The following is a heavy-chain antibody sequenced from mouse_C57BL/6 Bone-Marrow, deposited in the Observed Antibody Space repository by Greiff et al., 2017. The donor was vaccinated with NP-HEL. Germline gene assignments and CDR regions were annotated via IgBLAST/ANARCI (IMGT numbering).Heavy chain of an antibody. CDR2: IYPGDGDT. D-gene: IGHD1-1*01. CDR3: ARRGTTVVEDWFAY. J-gene: IGHJ3*01. Sequence: QVHVKQSGPELVKPGASVKISCKASGYAFSSSWMNWVKQRPGKGLEWIGRIYPGDGDTNYNGKFKGKATLTADKSSSTAYMQLSSLTSEDSAVYFCARRGTTVVEDWFAYWGQGTLVTVSA. V-gene: IGHV1-82*01. CDR1: GYAFSSSW.